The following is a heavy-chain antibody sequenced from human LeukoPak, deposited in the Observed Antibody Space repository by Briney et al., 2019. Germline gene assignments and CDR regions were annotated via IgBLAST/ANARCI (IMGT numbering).Heavy chain of an antibody. CDR2: ISGSGNGFSI. D-gene: IGHD3-16*01. CDR3: VKDFGRVRGTPDS. V-gene: IGHV3-64D*06. J-gene: IGHJ4*02. CDR1: GFVFSIYT. Sequence: GSLRLSCSASGFVFSIYTMYWVRQAPGKGPEYVSTISGSGNGFSIYYADSVKGRFTISRDDSKSILYLQMNGLRREDTAVYYCVKDFGRVRGTPDSWGQGTLVTVSS.